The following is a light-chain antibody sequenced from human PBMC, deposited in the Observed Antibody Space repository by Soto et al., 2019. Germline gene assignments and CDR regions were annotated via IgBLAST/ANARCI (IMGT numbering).Light chain of an antibody. CDR1: SRDIGTSNL. CDR2: EVT. Sequence: QSALTQPASVSGSPGQSITISCTGSSRDIGTSNLVSWYQQYPGKAPKLIIYEVTKRPPGISYRFSGSKSGNTASLTISGLQPEDEATYYCYSFTGISNSLFVFGTGTKVTVL. CDR3: YSFTGISNSLFV. J-gene: IGLJ1*01. V-gene: IGLV2-23*02.